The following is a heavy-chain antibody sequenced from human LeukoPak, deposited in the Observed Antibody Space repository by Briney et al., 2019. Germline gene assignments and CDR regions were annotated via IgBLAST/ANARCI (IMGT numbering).Heavy chain of an antibody. CDR2: IIPIFGTA. CDR1: GGTFSSYA. V-gene: IGHV1-69*05. Sequence: SVKVSCKASGGTFSSYAISWVRQAPGQGLEWMGRIIPIFGTANYAQKFQGRVTITTDESTSTAYMELSSLRSEDTAVYYCARDLIEMATRHDAFDIWGQGTMVTVSS. CDR3: ARDLIEMATRHDAFDI. J-gene: IGHJ3*02. D-gene: IGHD5-24*01.